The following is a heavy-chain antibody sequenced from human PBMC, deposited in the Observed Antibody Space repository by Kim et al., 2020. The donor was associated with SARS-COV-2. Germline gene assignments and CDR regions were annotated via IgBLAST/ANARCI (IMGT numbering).Heavy chain of an antibody. V-gene: IGHV1-24*01. CDR1: GYPLSYLS. J-gene: IGHJ4*02. CDR2: LDHDDGDI. D-gene: IGHD3-22*01. CDR3: ATARRCVHEDSYDNTGYYFFDY. Sequence: ASVKVSCKVSGYPLSYLSIHWVRQAPGEGLEWMGGLDHDDGDITYAQKFQGRVTMSGDTSTDTAYMALSSLRSWDTAVYFCATARRCVHEDSYDNTGYYFFDYWGLGTLVTVSS.